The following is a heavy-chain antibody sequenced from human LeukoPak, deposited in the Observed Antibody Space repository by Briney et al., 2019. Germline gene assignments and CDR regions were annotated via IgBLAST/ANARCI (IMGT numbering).Heavy chain of an antibody. CDR3: AKDTGGNGAYFYAMDV. J-gene: IGHJ6*02. V-gene: IGHV3-9*01. CDR1: GSAFHSYA. D-gene: IGHD4-23*01. CDR2: INWNSDTK. Sequence: GGSLRLSCVGSGSAFHSYAMHWVRRPPGKGLEWVSAINWNSDTKAYADSVKGRFTISRDRARNSSYLQMDSLRPEDTALYYCAKDTGGNGAYFYAMDVWGQGTSVTVSS.